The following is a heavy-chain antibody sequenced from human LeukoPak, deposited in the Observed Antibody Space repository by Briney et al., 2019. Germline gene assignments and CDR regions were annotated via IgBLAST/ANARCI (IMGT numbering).Heavy chain of an antibody. CDR1: GGTFSSYA. Sequence: SVKVSCKASGGTFSSYAISWVRKGPGQGLEWMGGVIPFFGTENYAQKFQGRLPITADEPTSTAYMELSSLRSEDTAVYYCANSPFYCSSTSCETFDAFDIWGPGPMVTVSS. D-gene: IGHD2-2*01. J-gene: IGHJ3*02. V-gene: IGHV1-69*01. CDR3: ANSPFYCSSTSCETFDAFDI. CDR2: VIPFFGTE.